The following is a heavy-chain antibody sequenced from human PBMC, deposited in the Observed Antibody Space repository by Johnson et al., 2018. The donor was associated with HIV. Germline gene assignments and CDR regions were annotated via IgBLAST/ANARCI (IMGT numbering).Heavy chain of an antibody. Sequence: QVQLVESGGGVVQPGGSLRLSCAASGFTFSSYGMHWVRQAPGRGLEWVAVISYDGSNKYYADSVKGRFTISRDNSKNTLYLQMNSLRAEDTAVYYCAKDTYSHRLTVTEAGFDIWGQGTMVTVSS. CDR2: ISYDGSNK. D-gene: IGHD4-11*01. CDR1: GFTFSSYG. CDR3: AKDTYSHRLTVTEAGFDI. V-gene: IGHV3-30*19. J-gene: IGHJ3*02.